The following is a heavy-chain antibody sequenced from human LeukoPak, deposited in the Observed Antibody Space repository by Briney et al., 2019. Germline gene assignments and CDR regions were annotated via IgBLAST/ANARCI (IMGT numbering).Heavy chain of an antibody. J-gene: IGHJ4*02. CDR3: ARGPTGAGDYENYFDY. Sequence: ASVKVSCKASGGTFSSYAISWVRQAPGQGLEWMGGNIPIFGTANYAQKFQGRVTITADESTSTAYMELSSLRSEDTAVYYCARGPTGAGDYENYFDYWGQGTLVTVSS. D-gene: IGHD4-17*01. CDR2: NIPIFGTA. CDR1: GGTFSSYA. V-gene: IGHV1-69*13.